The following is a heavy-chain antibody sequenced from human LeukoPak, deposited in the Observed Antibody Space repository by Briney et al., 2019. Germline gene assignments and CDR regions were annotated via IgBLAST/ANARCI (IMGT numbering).Heavy chain of an antibody. D-gene: IGHD3-3*01. CDR3: VRDVAHDFRNPFQH. V-gene: IGHV3-7*01. J-gene: IGHJ1*01. CDR2: IKQDGSEK. CDR1: GFTFSTYW. Sequence: GGSLRLSCAASGFTFSTYWMTWVRQAPGKGLEWVANIKQDGSEKYYEDSMKGRFTISRDNAKSSLYLQMKSLRAEDTAVYYCVRDVAHDFRNPFQHWGQGTLVTVSS.